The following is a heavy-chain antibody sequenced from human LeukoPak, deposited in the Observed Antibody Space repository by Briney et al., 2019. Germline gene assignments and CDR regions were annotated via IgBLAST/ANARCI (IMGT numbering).Heavy chain of an antibody. V-gene: IGHV4-59*01. D-gene: IGHD1-26*01. Sequence: PSETLSLTCTVSGDSISDFYWSWIRQTPGMGLQWIGYIYYSGTTYYNPSLKSRVTISIDTSKTRFSLNLSSVTAADTAVYHCARTPLGAHSDYWGQGTLVTVSS. CDR3: ARTPLGAHSDY. J-gene: IGHJ4*02. CDR2: IYYSGTT. CDR1: GDSISDFY.